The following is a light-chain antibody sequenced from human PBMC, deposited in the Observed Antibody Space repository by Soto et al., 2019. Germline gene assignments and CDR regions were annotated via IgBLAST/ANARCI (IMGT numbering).Light chain of an antibody. V-gene: IGKV4-1*01. CDR3: QHYYSSPFT. J-gene: IGKJ3*01. CDR2: WAS. CDR1: QSVLYSSNNKNY. Sequence: DIVMTQSPDSLAVSLGERATINCKSSQSVLYSSNNKNYLAWYQQKTGQPPKLLIYWASARESGVPDRFSGSGSGTDFTLTISSLQAEDVAVYYCQHYYSSPFTFGPGTKVDIK.